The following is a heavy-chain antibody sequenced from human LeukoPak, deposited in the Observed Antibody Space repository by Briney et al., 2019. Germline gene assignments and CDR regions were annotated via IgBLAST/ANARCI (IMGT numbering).Heavy chain of an antibody. CDR3: ARHPSHDSSGYSDY. Sequence: SETLSLTCTVSGGSISSSSYYWGWIRQPPGTGLEWIGSIYYSGSTYYNPSLKSRVTIPVDTSKNQFSLKLSSVTAADTAVYYCARHPSHDSSGYSDYWGQGTLATVSS. D-gene: IGHD3-22*01. V-gene: IGHV4-39*01. CDR2: IYYSGST. CDR1: GGSISSSSYY. J-gene: IGHJ4*02.